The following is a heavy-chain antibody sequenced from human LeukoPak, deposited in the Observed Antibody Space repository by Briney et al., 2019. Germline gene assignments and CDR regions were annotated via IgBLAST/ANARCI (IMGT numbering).Heavy chain of an antibody. D-gene: IGHD6-19*01. CDR2: IYTSGST. V-gene: IGHV4-61*02. J-gene: IGHJ4*02. Sequence: PSETLSLTCTVSGGSISSGSYYWSWIRQPAGKGLEWIGRIYTSGSTNYNPSLKSRVTISEDTSKNEFSLKLSSVTASDTAVYYCARHGSSASSGWYRLDYWGQGTLVTVSS. CDR1: GGSISSGSYY. CDR3: ARHGSSASSGWYRLDY.